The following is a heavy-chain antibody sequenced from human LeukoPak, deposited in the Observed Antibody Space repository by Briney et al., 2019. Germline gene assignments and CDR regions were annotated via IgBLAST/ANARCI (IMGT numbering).Heavy chain of an antibody. Sequence: SETLFLTCAVYGGSFSGYYWSWIRQPPGKGLEWIGEINHSGSTNYNPSLKSRVTISVDTSKNQFSLKLSSVTAADTAVYYCARGPEWLVLGYWGQGTLVTVSS. V-gene: IGHV4-34*01. CDR2: INHSGST. D-gene: IGHD6-19*01. CDR3: ARGPEWLVLGY. CDR1: GGSFSGYY. J-gene: IGHJ4*02.